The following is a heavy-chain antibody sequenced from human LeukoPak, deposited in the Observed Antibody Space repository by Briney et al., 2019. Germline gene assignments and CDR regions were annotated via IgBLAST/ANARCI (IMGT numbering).Heavy chain of an antibody. Sequence: ASVKGSCKASGVTFSSYAISWVRQAPGQGLEWMGRIIPIFGIANYAQKFQGRVTITADKSTRTAYMELSSLRSEDTAVYYCARGGDSSGPTGFDYWGQGTLVTVSS. CDR2: IIPIFGIA. D-gene: IGHD3-22*01. J-gene: IGHJ4*02. CDR3: ARGGDSSGPTGFDY. V-gene: IGHV1-69*04. CDR1: GVTFSSYA.